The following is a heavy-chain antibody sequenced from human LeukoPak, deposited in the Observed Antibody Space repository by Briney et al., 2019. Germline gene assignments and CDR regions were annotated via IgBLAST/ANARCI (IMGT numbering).Heavy chain of an antibody. V-gene: IGHV3-7*03. CDR1: GFTLSSHW. J-gene: IGHJ5*02. CDR2: IKEDGSEE. CDR3: AKALWFGELSSNWFDP. Sequence: GGSLRLSCAASGFTLSSHWMSWVRQAPGKGLEWVANIKEDGSEEYYVDSVKGRFTISRDNSKNTLYLQMNSLRAEDTAVYYCAKALWFGELSSNWFDPWGQGTLVTVSS. D-gene: IGHD3-10*01.